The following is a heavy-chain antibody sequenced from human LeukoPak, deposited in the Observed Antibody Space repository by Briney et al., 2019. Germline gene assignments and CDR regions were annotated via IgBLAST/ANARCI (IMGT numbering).Heavy chain of an antibody. CDR3: AGAGYCSGGSCYGKDY. CDR1: GFTFRSYA. CDR2: IWYDGSNK. D-gene: IGHD2-15*01. V-gene: IGHV3-33*08. Sequence: GGSLRLSCAASGFTFRSYAMQWVRQAPGKGLEWVAVIWYDGSNKYYADSVKGRFTISRDNPKNTLYLQTNSLRDEDTAVYYCAGAGYCSGGSCYGKDYWGQGTLVTV. J-gene: IGHJ4*02.